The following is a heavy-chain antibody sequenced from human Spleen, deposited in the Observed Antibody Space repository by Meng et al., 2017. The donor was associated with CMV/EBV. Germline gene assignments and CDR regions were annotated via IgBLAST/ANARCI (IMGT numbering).Heavy chain of an antibody. D-gene: IGHD2-8*01. CDR1: GGSFSGYY. V-gene: IGHV4-34*01. Sequence: GSLRLSCAVYGGSFSGYYWNWIRQPPGKGLEWIGEINHSGSTNYNPSLKSRVTISVDTSKNQFSLMLSSVTAADTAVYYCARGRRFCTKGVCYKLLIDWGQGTLVTVSS. CDR3: ARGRRFCTKGVCYKLLID. CDR2: INHSGST. J-gene: IGHJ4*02.